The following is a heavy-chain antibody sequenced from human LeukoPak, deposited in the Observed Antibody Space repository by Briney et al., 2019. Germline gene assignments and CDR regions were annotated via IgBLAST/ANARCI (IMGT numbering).Heavy chain of an antibody. Sequence: SETLSLTCTVSGASITTYYWSWIRQPPGKGLEWIGYIDHSGSTNYNPSLQSRVTISIDTSKNQFSLKMNSVTAADTAVYYCARLNGGGWGQGTLVTVSS. CDR2: IDHSGST. CDR1: GASITTYY. V-gene: IGHV4-59*08. D-gene: IGHD2-21*01. CDR3: ARLNGGG. J-gene: IGHJ4*02.